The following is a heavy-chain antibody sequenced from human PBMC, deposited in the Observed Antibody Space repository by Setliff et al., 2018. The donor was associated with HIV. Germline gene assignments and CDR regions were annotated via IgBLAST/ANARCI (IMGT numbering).Heavy chain of an antibody. D-gene: IGHD1-26*01. Sequence: PGESLKISCKGSGYSFTSYWIGWVRQMPGKGLEWMGVIYPGDSDTRYSPSFQGQVTISVDKSISTVYLQWSSLRASDIAMYYCARVIVGASDAFDIWGQGTMVTVSS. V-gene: IGHV5-51*01. CDR2: IYPGDSDT. CDR3: ARVIVGASDAFDI. CDR1: GYSFTSYW. J-gene: IGHJ3*02.